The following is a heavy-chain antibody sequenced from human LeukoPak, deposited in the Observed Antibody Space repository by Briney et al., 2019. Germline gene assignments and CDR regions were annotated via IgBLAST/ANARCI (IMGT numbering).Heavy chain of an antibody. D-gene: IGHD6-13*01. J-gene: IGHJ4*02. CDR3: ARPVLTAAAGTWDY. CDR2: TDHRGNT. Sequence: SETLSLTCTISGDSIGSNYYYWGWLRQPPGKGLEWIGSTDHRGNTYYSPSFKSRVALDVDTSKNQFSLKVNSVTAADTAVYYCARPVLTAAAGTWDYWGQGALVIVSS. CDR1: GDSIGSNYYY. V-gene: IGHV4-39*01.